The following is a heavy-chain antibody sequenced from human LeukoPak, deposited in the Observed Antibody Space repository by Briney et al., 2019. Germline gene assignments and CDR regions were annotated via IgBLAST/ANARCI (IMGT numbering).Heavy chain of an antibody. D-gene: IGHD3-22*01. CDR2: ISASGGST. J-gene: IGHJ4*02. V-gene: IGHV3-23*01. CDR1: GFTFSSYD. CDR3: AKYLSGFFDY. Sequence: GGSLRLSCAASGFTFSSYDMNWVRQAPGKGLEWVSRISASGGSTYYADSVKGRFTISRDNSKNTLYLQMNSLRAEDTAVYYCAKYLSGFFDYWGQGILVTVSS.